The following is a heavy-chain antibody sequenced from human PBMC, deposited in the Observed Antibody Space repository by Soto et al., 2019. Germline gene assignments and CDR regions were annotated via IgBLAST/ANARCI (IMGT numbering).Heavy chain of an antibody. CDR2: IYWDDDK. J-gene: IGHJ1*01. CDR3: AHRHYGVNAEYFQH. Sequence: QITLKESGPPLVKPTQTLTLTCTFSGFSLSTSGVGVGWIRQPPGKALEWLALIYWDDDKRYSPSLKSRLTITKDTSKNQVVLTMTNMDPVDTATYYCAHRHYGVNAEYFQHWGQGTLVTVSS. CDR1: GFSLSTSGVG. D-gene: IGHD4-17*01. V-gene: IGHV2-5*02.